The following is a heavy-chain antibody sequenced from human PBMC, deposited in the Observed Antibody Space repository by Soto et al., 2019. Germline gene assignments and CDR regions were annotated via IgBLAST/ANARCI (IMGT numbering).Heavy chain of an antibody. CDR2: ISAYNGNT. D-gene: IGHD5-12*01. CDR3: ASGGRGSGYDKTYCYYGMDV. V-gene: IGHV1-18*01. CDR1: GYTFTSYG. Sequence: QVQLVQSGAEVKKPGASVKVSCKASGYTFTSYGISWVRQAPGQGLEWMGWISAYNGNTNYAQKLQGRVTMTTDTSXXTXYXXLRSLRSDDTAVYYCASGGRGSGYDKTYCYYGMDVWGQGTTVTVSS. J-gene: IGHJ6*02.